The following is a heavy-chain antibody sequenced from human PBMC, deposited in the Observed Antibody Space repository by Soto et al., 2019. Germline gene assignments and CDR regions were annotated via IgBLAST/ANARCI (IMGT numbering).Heavy chain of an antibody. CDR2: ISGSDSTI. J-gene: IGHJ6*02. D-gene: IGHD2-2*01. V-gene: IGHV3-48*03. CDR1: GFTFSSYE. CDR3: ATDFTGYAMDV. Sequence: PGGSLRLSCAASGFTFSSYEMNWVRQAPGEGLERLSYISGSDSTIYYADSVRGRFTISRDNAKNSLYLEMNSLRAEDTAAYYCATDFTGYAMDVWGRGTTVTVSS.